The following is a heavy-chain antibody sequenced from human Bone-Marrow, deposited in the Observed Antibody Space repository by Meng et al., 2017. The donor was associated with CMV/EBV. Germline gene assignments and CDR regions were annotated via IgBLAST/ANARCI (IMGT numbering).Heavy chain of an antibody. CDR2: IRFDGSNK. J-gene: IGHJ6*02. CDR1: GFTFSSYA. V-gene: IGHV3-30*02. Sequence: GGSLRLSCAASGFTFSSYAMHWVRQAPGKGLEGVAFIRFDGSNKYYGDSVKGRFTISRDNSKNTLYLQMNSLRAEDTAVYYCARGQLVRSYYYYGMDVWGQGTTVTVSS. CDR3: ARGQLVRSYYYYGMDV. D-gene: IGHD6-6*01.